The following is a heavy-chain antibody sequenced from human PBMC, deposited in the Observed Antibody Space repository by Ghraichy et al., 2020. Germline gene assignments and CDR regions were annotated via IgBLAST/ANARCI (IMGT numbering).Heavy chain of an antibody. CDR1: GYSFTNYG. V-gene: IGHV1-18*01. D-gene: IGHD1-7*01. CDR2: ITTSKGNT. J-gene: IGHJ5*02. CDR3: ARGINYFDP. Sequence: ASVKVSCKTSGYSFTNYGIPWVRQAPGQGLEWMGWITTSKGNTHSAQRIQGRVTMTADTSTSTVYMELTSLTYDDTAVYYCARGINYFDPWGQGTLVTVSS.